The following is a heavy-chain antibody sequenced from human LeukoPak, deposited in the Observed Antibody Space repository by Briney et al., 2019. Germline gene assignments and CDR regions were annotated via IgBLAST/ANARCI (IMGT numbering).Heavy chain of an antibody. CDR2: IYYSGIT. Sequence: PSETLSLTCTVSGGSISSSSYYWGWIRQPPGKGLEWIGSIYYSGITYYNPSLKSRVTISVDTSKNQFSLKLSSVTAADTAVYYCARPGIADRYYFDYWGQGTLVTVSS. V-gene: IGHV4-39*01. CDR3: ARPGIADRYYFDY. D-gene: IGHD6-13*01. CDR1: GGSISSSSYY. J-gene: IGHJ4*02.